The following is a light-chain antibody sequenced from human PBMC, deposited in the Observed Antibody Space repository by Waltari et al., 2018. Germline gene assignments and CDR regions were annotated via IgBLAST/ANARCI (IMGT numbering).Light chain of an antibody. J-gene: IGKJ1*01. CDR2: KAS. Sequence: DIQMTQSPSTLSASVGDRVTITCRASQSISNWLAWYQQKPGKAPKLLIYKASSLESGVPSRFSGSGSGTEFTLTPSSLQPDDFATYYCQQYNSYSGTFGQGTKVEIK. CDR3: QQYNSYSGT. V-gene: IGKV1-5*03. CDR1: QSISNW.